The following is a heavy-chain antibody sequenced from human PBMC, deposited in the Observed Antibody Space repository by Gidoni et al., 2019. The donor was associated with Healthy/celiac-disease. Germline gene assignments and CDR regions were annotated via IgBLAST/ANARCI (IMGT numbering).Heavy chain of an antibody. CDR3: ARVGYYGSGSNYDAFDI. V-gene: IGHV4-34*01. Sequence: VQLQQWVAGLLKPSETLSLTCAVYGGSFSGYYWSWIRQPPGKGLEWIGEINHSGSTNYNPSRKSRVTISVDTSKNQFSLKLSSVTAADTAVYYCARVGYYGSGSNYDAFDIWGQGTMVTVSS. CDR1: GGSFSGYY. D-gene: IGHD3-10*01. J-gene: IGHJ3*02. CDR2: INHSGST.